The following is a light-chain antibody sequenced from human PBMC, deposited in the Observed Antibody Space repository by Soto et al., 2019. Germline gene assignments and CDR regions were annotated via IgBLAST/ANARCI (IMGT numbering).Light chain of an antibody. CDR2: YDT. CDR1: NIGSKS. J-gene: IGLJ2*01. Sequence: SYELTQPPSVSVAPGKTARITCGGNNIGSKSVHWYQQKPGQAPVLVIYYDTDRPSGIPERFSGSNSGNTATLTIGRVEAGDEADYYCQVWDRSSDHVVFGGGTQLTVL. V-gene: IGLV3-21*04. CDR3: QVWDRSSDHVV.